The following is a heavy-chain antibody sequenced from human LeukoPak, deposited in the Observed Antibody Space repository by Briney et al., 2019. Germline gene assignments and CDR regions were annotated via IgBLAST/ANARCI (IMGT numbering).Heavy chain of an antibody. CDR3: AKRGVVIRVILVGFHKEAYYFDS. CDR1: GITLSNYG. D-gene: IGHD3-22*01. Sequence: GGSLRLSCAVSGITLSNYGMSWVRQAPGKGREWVAGIIDSGGPTTYADSVKGRFTISRDNPKNTLYLQMNSLRAEDTAVYFCAKRGVVIRVILVGFHKEAYYFDSWGQGALVTVSS. CDR2: IIDSGGPT. V-gene: IGHV3-23*01. J-gene: IGHJ4*02.